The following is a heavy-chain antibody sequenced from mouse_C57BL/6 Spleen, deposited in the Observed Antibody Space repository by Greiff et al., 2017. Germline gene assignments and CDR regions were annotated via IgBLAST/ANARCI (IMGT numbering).Heavy chain of an antibody. CDR1: GFNIKNTY. J-gene: IGHJ2*01. Sequence: EVMLVESVAELVRPGASVKLSCTASGFNIKNTYMHWVKQRPEQGLEWIGRIDPANGNTKYAPKFQGKATITADTSSNTAYLQLSSLTSEDTAIYYCARAYYYGSSFYFDYWGQGTTLTVSS. CDR3: ARAYYYGSSFYFDY. V-gene: IGHV14-3*01. CDR2: IDPANGNT. D-gene: IGHD1-1*01.